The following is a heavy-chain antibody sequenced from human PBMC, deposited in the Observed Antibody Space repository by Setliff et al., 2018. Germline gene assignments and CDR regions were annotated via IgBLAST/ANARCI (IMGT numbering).Heavy chain of an antibody. CDR1: GGSFSGYY. Sequence: SETLSLTCAVYGGSFSGYYWSWIRQPPGKGLEWIGEINHSGSTNYNPSLKSRVTISVDTSKNQFSLKLSSVTAADTAVYYCARGEYYDFWSGHYYMDVWGKGTTVTVSS. CDR3: ARGEYYDFWSGHYYMDV. V-gene: IGHV4-34*01. CDR2: INHSGST. J-gene: IGHJ6*03. D-gene: IGHD3-3*01.